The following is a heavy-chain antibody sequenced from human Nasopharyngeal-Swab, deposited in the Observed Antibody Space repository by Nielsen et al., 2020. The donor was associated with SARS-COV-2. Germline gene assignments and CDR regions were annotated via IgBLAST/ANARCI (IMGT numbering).Heavy chain of an antibody. J-gene: IGHJ6*03. Sequence: GESLKISCKGSGYIFTTYWIAWVRQMPGKGLEWMGIIYVGDSDTRYSPSFQGRVTISADKSISTAYLQWSSLKTSDTAMYYCARLPRHSSASINYYYYMDVWGKGTTVTFSS. D-gene: IGHD3-22*01. CDR3: ARLPRHSSASINYYYYMDV. CDR2: IYVGDSDT. V-gene: IGHV5-51*01. CDR1: GYIFTTYW.